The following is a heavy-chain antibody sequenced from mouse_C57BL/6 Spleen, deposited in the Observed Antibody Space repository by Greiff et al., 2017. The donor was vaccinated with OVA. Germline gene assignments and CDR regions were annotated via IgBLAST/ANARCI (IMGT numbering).Heavy chain of an antibody. J-gene: IGHJ3*01. Sequence: EVKLMESGGGLVQPGGSLSLSCAASGFTFTDYYMSWVRQPPGKALEWLGFIRNKANGYTTEYSASVKGRFTISRDNSQSILYLQMNALRAEDSATYYCARYSQLGAWFAYWGQGTLVTVSA. D-gene: IGHD4-1*02. CDR3: ARYSQLGAWFAY. V-gene: IGHV7-3*01. CDR2: IRNKANGYTT. CDR1: GFTFTDYY.